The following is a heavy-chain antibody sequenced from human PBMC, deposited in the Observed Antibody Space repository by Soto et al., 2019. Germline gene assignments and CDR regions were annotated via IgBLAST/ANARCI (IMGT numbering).Heavy chain of an antibody. CDR3: AREAPGYSGSDWGAFDI. Sequence: SVKVSFKASGGPFSSYAISWVRQAPGQGLEWMGGIIPIFGTANYAQKFQGRVTITADKSTSTAYMELSSLRSEDTAVYYCAREAPGYSGSDWGAFDIWGQGTMVTVSS. J-gene: IGHJ3*02. D-gene: IGHD5-12*01. V-gene: IGHV1-69*06. CDR2: IIPIFGTA. CDR1: GGPFSSYA.